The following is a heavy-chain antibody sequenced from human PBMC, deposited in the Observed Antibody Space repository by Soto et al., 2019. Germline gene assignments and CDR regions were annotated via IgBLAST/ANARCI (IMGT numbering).Heavy chain of an antibody. Sequence: PGGSLRLSCAASGVTFSSFWMSWVRQAPGKGLEWVANIKQDGSEIYYVDSVKGRFTVSRDNAKNSLYLQMNSLSVEDTAVYYCDRLVERPCLNQWGQGTLVPVSP. J-gene: IGHJ4*02. CDR2: IKQDGSEI. V-gene: IGHV3-7*04. CDR1: GVTFSSFW. CDR3: DRLVERPCLNQ. D-gene: IGHD2-15*01.